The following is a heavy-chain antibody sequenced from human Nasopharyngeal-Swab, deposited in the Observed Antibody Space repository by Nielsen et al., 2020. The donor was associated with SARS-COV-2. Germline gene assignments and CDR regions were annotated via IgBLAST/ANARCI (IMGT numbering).Heavy chain of an antibody. CDR1: GFTGSSYA. J-gene: IGHJ4*02. CDR3: ARTDSGSYAAYFDY. Sequence: GESLQISCVASGFTGSSYAMHWVRQAPGKGLEWVAVISYDGGIKNYADSVRGRFTISRDNSKNTLYLQMDSLRPEDTAVYYCARTDSGSYAAYFDYWGQGTQVTVSS. D-gene: IGHD1-26*01. V-gene: IGHV3-30-3*01. CDR2: ISYDGGIK.